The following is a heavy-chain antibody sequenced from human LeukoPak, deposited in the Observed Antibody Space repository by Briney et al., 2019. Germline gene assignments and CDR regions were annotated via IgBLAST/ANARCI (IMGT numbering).Heavy chain of an antibody. CDR2: IWYDGSNK. CDR3: ARDSGSGWYFDY. V-gene: IGHV3-33*08. CDR1: GFTFSSHA. Sequence: GGSLRLSCAVSGFTFSSHAMGWVRQAPGKGLEWVAVIWYDGSNKYYADSVKGRFTISRDNSKNTLYLQMNSLRAEDTAVYYCARDSGSGWYFDYWGQGTLVTVSS. J-gene: IGHJ4*02. D-gene: IGHD6-19*01.